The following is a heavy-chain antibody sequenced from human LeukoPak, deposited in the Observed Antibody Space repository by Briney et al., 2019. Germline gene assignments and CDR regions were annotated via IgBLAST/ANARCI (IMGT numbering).Heavy chain of an antibody. V-gene: IGHV1-46*01. D-gene: IGHD6-19*01. CDR1: GYIFTSYY. CDR3: ASSRSSPLSYYYYYMDV. J-gene: IGHJ6*03. Sequence: ASVKVSCKASGYIFTSYYMHWVRQAPGQGLEWMGIINPSGGSKSYAQKFQGRVTMARDTSTSTVYMELSSLRSEDTAVYYCASSRSSPLSYYYYYMDVWGKGTTVTVSS. CDR2: INPSGGSK.